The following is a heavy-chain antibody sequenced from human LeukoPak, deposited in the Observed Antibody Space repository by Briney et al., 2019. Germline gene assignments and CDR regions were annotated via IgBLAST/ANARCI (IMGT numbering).Heavy chain of an antibody. CDR1: GVSISSSNSY. J-gene: IGHJ4*02. V-gene: IGHV4-39*01. CDR2: IYYTGNT. CDR3: ARQTGSGLFTLP. D-gene: IGHD3/OR15-3a*01. Sequence: SQTLSLTCTVSGVSISSSNSYWSWIRQPPGKGLEWIGSIYYTGNTYYNASLKSRVTISIDTSKNQISLRLTSVTATDTAMYYCARQTGSGLFTLPGGQGTLVTVSS.